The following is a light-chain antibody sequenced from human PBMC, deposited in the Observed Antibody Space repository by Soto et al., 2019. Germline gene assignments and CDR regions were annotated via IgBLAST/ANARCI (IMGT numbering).Light chain of an antibody. Sequence: QSVLTQPHSVSGAPGQRVTISCTGSSSNIGTTYDVHWYQQLPGAAPKLLIYGNTDRPSGVPDRFSGSKSGTSASLAITGLQAEDEADYYCQSYDSSPSGFVVFGGGTKLTVL. V-gene: IGLV1-40*01. J-gene: IGLJ2*01. CDR2: GNT. CDR1: SSNIGTTYD. CDR3: QSYDSSPSGFVV.